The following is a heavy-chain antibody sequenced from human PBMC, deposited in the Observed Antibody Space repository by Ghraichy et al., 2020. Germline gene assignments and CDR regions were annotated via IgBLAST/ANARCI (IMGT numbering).Heavy chain of an antibody. J-gene: IGHJ4*02. D-gene: IGHD2-15*01. CDR3: ARTSGDIVVVVATKPPYYFGY. V-gene: IGHV3-7*03. CDR2: IKQDGSEK. CDR1: GFTFSSYW. Sequence: GGSLRLSCAASGFTFSSYWMSWVRQAPGKGLEWVANIKQDGSEKYYVDSVKGRFTISRDNAKNSLYLQMNSLRAEDTAVYYCARTSGDIVVVVATKPPYYFGYWGQGTLVTVSS.